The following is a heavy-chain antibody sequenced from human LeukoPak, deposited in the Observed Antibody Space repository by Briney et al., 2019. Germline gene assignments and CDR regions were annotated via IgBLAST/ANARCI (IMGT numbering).Heavy chain of an antibody. CDR3: AIEYDYGGNYFDY. V-gene: IGHV3-48*01. CDR1: GFTFSKSN. Sequence: GGSLRLSCAASGFTFSKSNMNWVRQVPGKGLEWVSYISSSSSTIYYADSVEGRFTISRDNAKNSLYLQMNTLRAEDTAIYYCAIEYDYGGNYFDYWGQGTLVTVSS. CDR2: ISSSSSTI. D-gene: IGHD4-23*01. J-gene: IGHJ4*02.